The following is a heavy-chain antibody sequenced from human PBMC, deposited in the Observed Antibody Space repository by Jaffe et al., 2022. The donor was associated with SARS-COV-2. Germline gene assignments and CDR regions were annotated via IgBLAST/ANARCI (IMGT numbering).Heavy chain of an antibody. J-gene: IGHJ4*02. Sequence: QVQLQQWGAGLLKPSETLSLTCAVYGGSFSGYYWSWIRQPPGKGLEWIGEINHSGSTNYNPSLKSRVTISVDTSKNQFSLKLSSVTAADTAVYYCARTLGQTRLGSISMVRGVKTSVGGYFDYWGQGTLVTVSS. CDR2: INHSGST. V-gene: IGHV4-34*01. CDR1: GGSFSGYY. D-gene: IGHD3-10*01. CDR3: ARTLGQTRLGSISMVRGVKTSVGGYFDY.